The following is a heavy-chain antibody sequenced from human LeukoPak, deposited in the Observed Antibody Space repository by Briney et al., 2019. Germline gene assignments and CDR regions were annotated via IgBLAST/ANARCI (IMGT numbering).Heavy chain of an antibody. CDR3: SRDRMGTKSFDY. V-gene: IGHV3-66*01. CDR1: GFTVRSNY. J-gene: IGHJ4*02. Sequence: GGSLRLSCAASGFTVRSNYRSWVRQAPGKGLEWVSVISSGGSTYCADSVKGRFTISRDSSKNTLYLQMKSLRAEDTALYYCSRDRMGTKSFDYWGQGTLVTVSS. D-gene: IGHD5-24*01. CDR2: ISSGGST.